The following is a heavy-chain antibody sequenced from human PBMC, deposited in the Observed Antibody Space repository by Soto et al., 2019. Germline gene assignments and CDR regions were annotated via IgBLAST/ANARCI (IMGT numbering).Heavy chain of an antibody. CDR2: ISYDGSNK. V-gene: IGHV3-30*18. Sequence: QVQLVESGGGVVQPGRSLRLSCAASGFTFSSYGMHWVRQAPGKGLEWVAVISYDGSNKYYADSVKGRFTISRDNSKNTLYLQMNSLRAEDTAVYYCAKAVDTAMTYNWFDPWGQGTLVTVSS. CDR1: GFTFSSYG. J-gene: IGHJ5*02. D-gene: IGHD5-18*01. CDR3: AKAVDTAMTYNWFDP.